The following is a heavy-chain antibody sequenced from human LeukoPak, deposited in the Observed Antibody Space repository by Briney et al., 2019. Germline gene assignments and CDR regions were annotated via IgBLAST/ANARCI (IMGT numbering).Heavy chain of an antibody. J-gene: IGHJ4*02. CDR1: GYTFTSYG. V-gene: IGHV1-18*01. CDR3: ARDSGRYCSGGSCYPIDD. CDR2: ISAYNGNT. Sequence: ASVKVSCKASGYTFTSYGISWVRQAPGQGLEWMGWISAYNGNTNYAQKLQGRVTMTTNTSTSTAYMELRSLRSDDTAVYYCARDSGRYCSGGSCYPIDDWGQGTLVTVSS. D-gene: IGHD2-15*01.